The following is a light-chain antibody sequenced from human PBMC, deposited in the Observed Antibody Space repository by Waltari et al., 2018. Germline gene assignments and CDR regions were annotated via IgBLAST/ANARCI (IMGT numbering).Light chain of an antibody. CDR3: QQGYNTPYT. V-gene: IGKV1-39*01. CDR2: GAS. CDR1: QGISTY. Sequence: DIQKTQSPSPLSASVGDRVTIACRASQGISTYLNWYQQKPGKAPNVLIYGASSLQSGVPSRFSGSGSGTDFTLTISSLQPEDFATYYCQQGYNTPYTFGQGTKLDIK. J-gene: IGKJ2*01.